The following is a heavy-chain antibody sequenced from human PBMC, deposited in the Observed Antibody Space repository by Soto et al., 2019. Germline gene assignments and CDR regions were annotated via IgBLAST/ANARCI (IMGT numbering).Heavy chain of an antibody. Sequence: GGSLRLSCAASGFSFSGSSMHWVRQASGKGLEWVGRIRSGADNYATAYTASMKGRFIISRDDSKNTAYLQMNSLKTEDTAVYYCARDARFEDGSGSYYWGMDVWGQGTTVTVSS. J-gene: IGHJ6*02. D-gene: IGHD3-10*01. CDR3: ARDARFEDGSGSYYWGMDV. CDR1: GFSFSGSS. CDR2: IRSGADNYAT. V-gene: IGHV3-73*01.